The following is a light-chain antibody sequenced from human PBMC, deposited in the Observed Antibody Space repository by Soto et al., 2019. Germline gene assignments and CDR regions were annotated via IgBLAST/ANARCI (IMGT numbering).Light chain of an antibody. CDR3: LLQYSEIRV. CDR1: TGAVTSGHY. CDR2: DAN. Sequence: QSVVTQEPSLTVSPGGTVTLTCGSSTGAVTSGHYPYWFQQRPGQAPKTLIYDANNKYPWTPARFSGSLFGGKATLTLSGAQPEDEAEYYCLLQYSEIRVFGGGTKVTVL. V-gene: IGLV7-46*01. J-gene: IGLJ3*02.